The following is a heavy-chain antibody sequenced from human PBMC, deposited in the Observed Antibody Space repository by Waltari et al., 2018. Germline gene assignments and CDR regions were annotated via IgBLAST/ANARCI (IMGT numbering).Heavy chain of an antibody. CDR3: ATDPAVAGTAGAFDI. CDR1: GYTFTSYG. V-gene: IGHV1-18*01. Sequence: QVQLVQSGAEVKKPGASVKVSCKASGYTFTSYGISWVRQAPGQGLEWMGWISAYNGNTIYAQKFQGRVTMTEDTSTDTAYMELSSLRSEDTAVYYCATDPAVAGTAGAFDIWGQGTMVTVSS. J-gene: IGHJ3*02. CDR2: ISAYNGNT. D-gene: IGHD6-19*01.